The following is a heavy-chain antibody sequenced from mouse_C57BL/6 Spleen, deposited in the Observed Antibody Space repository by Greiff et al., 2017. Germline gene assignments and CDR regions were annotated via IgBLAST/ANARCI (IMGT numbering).Heavy chain of an antibody. J-gene: IGHJ4*01. V-gene: IGHV3-6*01. CDR1: GYSITSGYY. Sequence: EVHLVESGPGLVKPSQSLSLTCSVTGYSITSGYYWNWIRQFPGNKLEWMGYISYDGSNNYNPSLKNRISITRDTSKNQFFLKLNSVTTEDTATYYCAREGSSGYDYAMDYWGQGTSVTVSS. CDR3: AREGSSGYDYAMDY. D-gene: IGHD3-2*02. CDR2: ISYDGSN.